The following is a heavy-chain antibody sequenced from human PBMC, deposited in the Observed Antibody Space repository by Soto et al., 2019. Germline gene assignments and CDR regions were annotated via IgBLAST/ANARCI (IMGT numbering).Heavy chain of an antibody. J-gene: IGHJ6*02. CDR1: GFTFSSYD. D-gene: IGHD5-12*01. CDR2: IGTAGDT. V-gene: IGHV3-13*01. CDR3: ARGYSGYDSGMDV. Sequence: GGSLRLSCAASGFTFSSYDMHWVRQATGKGLEGVSAIGTAGDTYYPGSGKGRFTISRENDKNSLYLQMNSLRAEDTAVYYCARGYSGYDSGMDVWGQGTTVTVSS.